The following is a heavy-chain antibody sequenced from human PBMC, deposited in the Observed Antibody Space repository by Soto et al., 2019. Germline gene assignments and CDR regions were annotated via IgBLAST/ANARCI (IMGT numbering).Heavy chain of an antibody. CDR2: IHHTGSI. Sequence: QVQLQESGPGLVKPSGTLSLTCAVSGGSISTNNWWHWIRQPPGKDLEWIGEIHHTGSINYTPSLKSRVTMSIDESKNQFSLRLTSVTAADTAVYYCARERGAGTYQGFDYWGQVTLVTVSS. V-gene: IGHV4-4*02. D-gene: IGHD1-26*01. CDR3: ARERGAGTYQGFDY. CDR1: GGSISTNNW. J-gene: IGHJ4*02.